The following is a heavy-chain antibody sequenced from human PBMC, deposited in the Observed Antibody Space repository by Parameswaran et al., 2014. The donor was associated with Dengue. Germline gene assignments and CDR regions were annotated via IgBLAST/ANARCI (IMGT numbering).Heavy chain of an antibody. J-gene: IGHJ4*02. D-gene: IGHD2-2*01. Sequence: SWVRQAPGQGLEWMGWISAYNGNTNYAQKLQGRVTMTTDTSTSTAYMELRSLRSDDTAVYYCARAYCSSTSCYAWGSYFDYWGQGTLVTVSS. V-gene: IGHV1-18*01. CDR2: ISAYNGNT. CDR3: ARAYCSSTSCYAWGSYFDY.